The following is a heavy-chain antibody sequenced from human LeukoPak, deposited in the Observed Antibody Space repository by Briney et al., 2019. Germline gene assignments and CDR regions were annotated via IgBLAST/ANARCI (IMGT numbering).Heavy chain of an antibody. CDR2: ISYDGSNK. V-gene: IGHV3-30*03. CDR3: AREGGYQSLDY. J-gene: IGHJ4*02. D-gene: IGHD3-22*01. Sequence: RGSLRLSCAASGFTFSSYVMHWVRQAPGKGLEWVAVISYDGSNKYYADSVKGRFTISRDNSKNTLYLQMNSLRAEDTAVYYCAREGGYQSLDYWGQGTLVTVSS. CDR1: GFTFSSYV.